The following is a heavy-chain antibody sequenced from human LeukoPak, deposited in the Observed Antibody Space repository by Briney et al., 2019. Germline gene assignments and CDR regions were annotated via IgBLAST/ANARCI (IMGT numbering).Heavy chain of an antibody. Sequence: ASVKVSCKVSGYTLTELSMHWVRQAPGKGLEWMGGFDPEDGETIYAQKFQGRVTMTEDTCTDTAYMELSSLRSEDTAVYYCATDAEGGATRGFDPWGQGTLVTVSS. CDR3: ATDAEGGATRGFDP. V-gene: IGHV1-24*01. J-gene: IGHJ5*02. CDR1: GYTLTELS. CDR2: FDPEDGET. D-gene: IGHD5-12*01.